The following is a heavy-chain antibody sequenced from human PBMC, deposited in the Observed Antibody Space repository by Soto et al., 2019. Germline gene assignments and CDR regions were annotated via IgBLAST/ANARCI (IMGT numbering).Heavy chain of an antibody. J-gene: IGHJ4*02. CDR1: GGSISSGFW. Sequence: QVHLQASDPGLVKPSETLSLTCVVSGGSISSGFWWTWVRQSPGKGLEWLGEVSHSGSTKDNPSPKSRVTLSVDKSNNRFSLYMTSVTAADTGVYYCARVSRTVGLDYWGQGTLVTVSS. CDR2: VSHSGST. CDR3: ARVSRTVGLDY. V-gene: IGHV4-4*02. D-gene: IGHD4-17*01.